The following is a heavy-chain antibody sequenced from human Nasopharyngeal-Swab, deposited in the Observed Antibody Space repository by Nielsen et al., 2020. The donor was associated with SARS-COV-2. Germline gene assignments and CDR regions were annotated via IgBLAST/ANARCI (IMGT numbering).Heavy chain of an antibody. D-gene: IGHD6-13*01. V-gene: IGHV6-1*01. CDR3: ARDRGSSWPYYYYYGMDV. Sequence: IRQSHSRGHEWLGRTYYRSKWYNDYAVSVKSRITINPDTSKNQFSLQLNSVTPEDTAVYYCARDRGSSWPYYYYYGMDVWGQGTTVTVSS. CDR2: TYYRSKWYN. J-gene: IGHJ6*02.